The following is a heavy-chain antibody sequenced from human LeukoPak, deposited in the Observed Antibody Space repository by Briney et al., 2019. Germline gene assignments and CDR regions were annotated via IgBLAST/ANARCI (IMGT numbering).Heavy chain of an antibody. CDR2: INPNSGGT. J-gene: IGHJ4*02. D-gene: IGHD2-21*02. CDR3: ARATACGGDCYFDDY. V-gene: IGHV1-2*02. Sequence: ASVKVSCKASGYTFTGYYMHWVRQAPGQGLEWMGWINPNSGGTNYAQKFQGRVTMTRDTSISTAYMELSRLRSDDTAVYYYARATACGGDCYFDDYWGQGTLVTVSS. CDR1: GYTFTGYY.